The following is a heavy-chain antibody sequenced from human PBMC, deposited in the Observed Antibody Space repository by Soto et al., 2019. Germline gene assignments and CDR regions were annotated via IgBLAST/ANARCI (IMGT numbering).Heavy chain of an antibody. CDR2: ISAYNGNT. D-gene: IGHD6-13*01. CDR1: GYTFTSYG. CDR3: ARALYAAGTEYFDN. V-gene: IGHV1-18*01. J-gene: IGHJ4*02. Sequence: ASVNVSCKASGYTFTSYGISWVRRAPGQGLEWMGWISAYNGNTNYAQKLQGRVTMTTDTSTSTAYMELRSLRSDDTAVYYCARALYAAGTEYFDNWGQETLVTVSS.